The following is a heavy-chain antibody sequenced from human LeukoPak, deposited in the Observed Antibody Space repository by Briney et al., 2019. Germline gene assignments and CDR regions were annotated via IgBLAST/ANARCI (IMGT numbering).Heavy chain of an antibody. Sequence: SETLTLTCAVYGGSFSGYYWSWIRQPPGKGLEWIGEINHSGSTNYNPSLKSRVTISVDTSKTQFSLKLSSVNAADTAVYYCGRGWFGELLSNWFDPWGQGTLVTVSS. J-gene: IGHJ5*02. CDR3: GRGWFGELLSNWFDP. CDR1: GGSFSGYY. D-gene: IGHD3-10*01. CDR2: INHSGST. V-gene: IGHV4-34*01.